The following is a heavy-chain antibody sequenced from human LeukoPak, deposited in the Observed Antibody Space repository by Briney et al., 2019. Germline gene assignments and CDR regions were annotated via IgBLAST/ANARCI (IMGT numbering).Heavy chain of an antibody. Sequence: ASVKVSCKASGYTFTGYYMHWVRQAPGQGLEWMGWINPNSGGTNYAQKFQGRVTMTRDTSISTVYMELSSLRSEDTAVYYCARDQMGTTDYMDVWGKGTTVTISS. D-gene: IGHD1-1*01. CDR2: INPNSGGT. CDR1: GYTFTGYY. CDR3: ARDQMGTTDYMDV. J-gene: IGHJ6*03. V-gene: IGHV1-2*02.